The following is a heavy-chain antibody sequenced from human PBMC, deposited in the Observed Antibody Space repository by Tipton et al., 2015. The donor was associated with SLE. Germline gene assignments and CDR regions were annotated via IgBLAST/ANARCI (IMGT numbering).Heavy chain of an antibody. D-gene: IGHD2-15*01. CDR2: INHSGST. Sequence: TLSLTCAVYGGSFSGYYWSWIRQPPGKGLEWIGEINHSGSTNYNPSLKSRVTISVDTSKNQFSLKLSSVTAADTAVYYCARRWGPWSCWHWYFDLWCRGALVTVSS. CDR1: GGSFSGYY. J-gene: IGHJ2*01. CDR3: ARRWGPWSCWHWYFDL. V-gene: IGHV4-34*01.